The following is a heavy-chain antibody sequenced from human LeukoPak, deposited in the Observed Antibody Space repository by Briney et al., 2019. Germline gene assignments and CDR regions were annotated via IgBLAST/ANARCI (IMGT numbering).Heavy chain of an antibody. D-gene: IGHD2-15*01. V-gene: IGHV3-30*04. CDR2: ISYDAKYK. CDR1: GFTFSNYV. J-gene: IGHJ4*02. CDR3: ARGRVVPATRLDY. Sequence: PGGSLRLSCAASGFTFSNYVMHWVRQAPGKGLEWVAVISYDAKYKYYADSLKGRVTISRGNSNNTLYLQMNSLGSEDTAVYYCARGRVVPATRLDYWGRGTLVTVSS.